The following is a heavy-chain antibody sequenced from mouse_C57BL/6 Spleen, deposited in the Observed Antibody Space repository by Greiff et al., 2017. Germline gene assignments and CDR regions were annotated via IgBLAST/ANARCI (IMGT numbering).Heavy chain of an antibody. CDR1: GYSFTGYF. D-gene: IGHD2-4*01. CDR2: INPYNGDT. Sequence: VQLKQSGPELVKPGDSVKISCKASGYSFTGYFMNWVMQSHGKSLEWIGRINPYNGDTFYNQKFKGKATLTVDKSSSTAHMELRSLTSEDSAVYYCARGDYDYDPYWYFDVWGTGTTVTVSS. J-gene: IGHJ1*03. V-gene: IGHV1-20*01. CDR3: ARGDYDYDPYWYFDV.